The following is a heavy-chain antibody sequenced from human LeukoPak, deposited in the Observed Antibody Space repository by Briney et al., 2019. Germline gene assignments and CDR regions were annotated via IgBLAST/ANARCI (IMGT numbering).Heavy chain of an antibody. J-gene: IGHJ4*02. Sequence: GASVKVSCKASGYTFTGYYMHWVRQAPGRGLEWMGWINPNSGGTNYAQKFQGRVTMTRDTSISTAYMELSRLRSDDTAVYYCARNYYDSSGYYPLDFDYWGQGTLVTVSS. V-gene: IGHV1-2*02. CDR3: ARNYYDSSGYYPLDFDY. D-gene: IGHD3-22*01. CDR2: INPNSGGT. CDR1: GYTFTGYY.